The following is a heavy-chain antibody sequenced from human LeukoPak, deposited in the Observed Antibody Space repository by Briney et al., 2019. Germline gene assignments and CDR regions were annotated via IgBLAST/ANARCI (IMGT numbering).Heavy chain of an antibody. V-gene: IGHV4-34*01. CDR2: INHSGST. J-gene: IGHJ4*02. D-gene: IGHD6-13*01. CDR3: ARGLGYGSSWYRY. CDR1: GGSFSGYY. Sequence: SETLSLTCAVYGGSFSGYYWSWIRQPPGKGLEWIGEINHSGSTNYNPSLKSRVTISVDTSKNQFSLKLSSVTAADTAVYYCARGLGYGSSWYRYWGQGTLVTVSS.